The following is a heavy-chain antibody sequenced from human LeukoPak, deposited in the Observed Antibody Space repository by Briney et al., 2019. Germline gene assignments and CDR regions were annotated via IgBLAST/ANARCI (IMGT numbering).Heavy chain of an antibody. D-gene: IGHD1-14*01. Sequence: PSETLSLTCTVSGGSISSYYWSWIRQPPGQGLEWIGYIYYSGSTNYNPSLKSRVTISVDTSKNQFSLKLSSVTAADTAVYYCARGFLPKTTYGMDVWGQGTTVTVSS. J-gene: IGHJ6*02. V-gene: IGHV4-59*01. CDR1: GGSISSYY. CDR3: ARGFLPKTTYGMDV. CDR2: IYYSGST.